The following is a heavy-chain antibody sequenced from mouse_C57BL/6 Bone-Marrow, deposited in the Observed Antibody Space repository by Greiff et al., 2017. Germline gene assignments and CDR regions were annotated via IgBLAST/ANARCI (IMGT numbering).Heavy chain of an antibody. V-gene: IGHV1-81*01. CDR1: GFTFTSYG. J-gene: IGHJ3*01. Sequence: QVQLQQSGADLARPGASVKLSCTASGFTFTSYGISWVKQRTGQGLEWIGEIYPRSGNTYYTEPFKGKATLTADKSSSTEYMGLRSVTSEVSAVEFCARGQLRLRFAYWGQGTLVTVSA. CDR2: IYPRSGNT. CDR3: ARGQLRLRFAY. D-gene: IGHD3-2*02.